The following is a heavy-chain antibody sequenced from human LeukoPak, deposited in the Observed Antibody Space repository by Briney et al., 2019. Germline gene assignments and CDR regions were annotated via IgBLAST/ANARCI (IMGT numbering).Heavy chain of an antibody. J-gene: IGHJ3*02. D-gene: IGHD1-26*01. CDR1: GGSISSGSYY. CDR3: AREGARWEPSFSAFDI. CDR2: IYTSGST. Sequence: SETLSLSCTVSGGSISSGSYYWRWIRQPAGKGLEWIGRIYTSGSTNYNPSLKSRVTISVDTSKNQFSLKLSSVTAADTAVYYCAREGARWEPSFSAFDIWGQGTMVTVSS. V-gene: IGHV4-61*02.